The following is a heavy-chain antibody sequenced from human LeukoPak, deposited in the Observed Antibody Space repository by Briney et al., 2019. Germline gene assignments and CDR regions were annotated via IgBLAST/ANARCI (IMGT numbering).Heavy chain of an antibody. CDR3: ARLNIDNGGRYGSGSYYSNYYYYMDV. CDR1: GGSISSYY. J-gene: IGHJ6*03. V-gene: IGHV4-4*09. Sequence: SETLSLTCTVSGGSISSYYWSWIRQPPGKGLEWIGYIYTSGSTNYNPSLKSRVTISVNTSKNQFSLKLSSVTAADTAVYYCARLNIDNGGRYGSGSYYSNYYYYMDVWGKGTTVTVSS. CDR2: IYTSGST. D-gene: IGHD3-10*01.